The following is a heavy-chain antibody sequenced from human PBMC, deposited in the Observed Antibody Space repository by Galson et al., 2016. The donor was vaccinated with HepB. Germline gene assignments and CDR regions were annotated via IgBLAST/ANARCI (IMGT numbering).Heavy chain of an antibody. D-gene: IGHD3-10*01. CDR3: ARAGSTSMVQGWAYRMDV. V-gene: IGHV1-3*01. CDR1: GYSFITYA. CDR2: INAGNGDT. J-gene: IGHJ6*02. Sequence: SVKVSCKASGYSFITYAMHWVRQAPGQRLEWMGWINAGNGDTKYSQKLQGRVTITRDTSTSTAYMGLSSLRSEDTAVYFCARAGSTSMVQGWAYRMDVWGQGTLVTVSS.